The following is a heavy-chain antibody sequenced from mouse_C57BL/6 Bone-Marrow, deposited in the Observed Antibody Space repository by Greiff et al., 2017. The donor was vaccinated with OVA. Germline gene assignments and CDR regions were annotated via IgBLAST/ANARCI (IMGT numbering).Heavy chain of an antibody. V-gene: IGHV5-17*01. J-gene: IGHJ3*01. D-gene: IGHD2-12*01. Sequence: EVKVVESGGGLVKPGGSLKLSCAASGFTFSDYGMHWVRQAPEKGLEWVAYISSGSSTIYYADTVKGRFTISRDNAKNTLFLQMTSLRSEDTAMYYCARYDAAWFAYWGQGTLVTVSA. CDR1: GFTFSDYG. CDR2: ISSGSSTI. CDR3: ARYDAAWFAY.